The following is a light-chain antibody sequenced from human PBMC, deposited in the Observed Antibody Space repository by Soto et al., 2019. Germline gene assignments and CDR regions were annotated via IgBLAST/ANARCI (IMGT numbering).Light chain of an antibody. CDR3: SSYTTRGTLV. V-gene: IGLV2-14*01. CDR2: EVS. J-gene: IGLJ2*01. CDR1: SSDIGGYNS. Sequence: QSVLTQPASVSGSPGQSITISCTGTSSDIGGYNSVSWYQQHPGKAPKLMLFEVSDRPSGVSNRFSGSKSGNTASLTISGLQAEDEADYYCSSYTTRGTLVFGGGTQLTVL.